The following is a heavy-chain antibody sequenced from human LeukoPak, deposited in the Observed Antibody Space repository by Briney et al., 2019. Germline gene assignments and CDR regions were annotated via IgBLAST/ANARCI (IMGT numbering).Heavy chain of an antibody. CDR3: ARVAEIQLWLRSAFDY. Sequence: GGSLRLSCAASGFTFSTYSMNWVRQAPGKGLEWVSFISTGSSTIYYADSVKGRFTISRDNAKNSLYLQMNRLRDEDTAVYYCARVAEIQLWLRSAFDYWGQGTLVTVSS. D-gene: IGHD5-18*01. V-gene: IGHV3-48*02. CDR1: GFTFSTYS. J-gene: IGHJ4*02. CDR2: ISTGSSTI.